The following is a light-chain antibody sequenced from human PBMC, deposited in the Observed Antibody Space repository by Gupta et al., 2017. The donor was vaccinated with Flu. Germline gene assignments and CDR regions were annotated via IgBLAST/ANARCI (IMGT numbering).Light chain of an antibody. J-gene: IGKJ2*01. CDR3: QQYNNWPPMYT. CDR2: GAS. CDR1: QSVSSN. V-gene: IGKV3-15*01. Sequence: TLSVSPGERATLSCRASQSVSSNLAWYQQKPGQAPRLLIYGASTRATGIPARFSGSGAGTEFTLTISSLQSEDFAVYYCQQYNNWPPMYTFGQGTXLEIK.